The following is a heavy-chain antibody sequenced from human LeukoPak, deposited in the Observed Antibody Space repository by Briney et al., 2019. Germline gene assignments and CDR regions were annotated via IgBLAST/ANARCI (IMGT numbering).Heavy chain of an antibody. CDR3: AREWAGRTTPGIAGAGARRDFDY. CDR2: IYFSGST. J-gene: IGHJ4*01. Sequence: SETLSLTCTVSGGSISSYYWSWIRQPPGEGLEWIGHIYFSGSTTYNPSLKSRLTLSVDTSKNQFSLNLRSVTAADTAVYYCAREWAGRTTPGIAGAGARRDFDYWGHGTLVTVSS. V-gene: IGHV4-59*01. D-gene: IGHD6-13*01. CDR1: GGSISSYY.